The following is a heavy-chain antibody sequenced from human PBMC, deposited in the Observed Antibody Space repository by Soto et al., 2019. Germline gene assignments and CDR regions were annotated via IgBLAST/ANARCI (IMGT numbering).Heavy chain of an antibody. J-gene: IGHJ4*01. V-gene: IGHV4-61*01. CDR3: ATGRVDCGAFDY. CDR2: IYYTGST. CDR1: GGSVSGGSYY. D-gene: IGHD1-26*01. Sequence: SETLSLTCTVSGGSVSGGSYYWSWIRQPPGKGLEWIGYIYYTGSTNYNPSLKSRVTISLDTSKNQFSLKLNSVTAADTAVYYCATGRVDCGAFDYWGHRTLVTASS.